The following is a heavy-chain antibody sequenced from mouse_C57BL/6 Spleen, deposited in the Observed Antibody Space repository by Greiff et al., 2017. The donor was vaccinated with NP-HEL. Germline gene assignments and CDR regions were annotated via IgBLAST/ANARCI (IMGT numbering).Heavy chain of an antibody. Sequence: DVQLVESGGGLVKPGGSLKLSCAASGFTFSDYGMHWVRQAPEKGLEWVAYISSGSSTIYYADTVKGRFTISRDNAKNTLFLQMTSLRSEDTAMDYCARNPYYYGSSGGYFDYWGQGTTLTVSS. CDR2: ISSGSSTI. J-gene: IGHJ2*01. CDR3: ARNPYYYGSSGGYFDY. D-gene: IGHD1-1*01. V-gene: IGHV5-17*01. CDR1: GFTFSDYG.